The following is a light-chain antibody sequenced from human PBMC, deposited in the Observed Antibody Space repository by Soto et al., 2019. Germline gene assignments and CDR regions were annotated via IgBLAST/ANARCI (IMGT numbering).Light chain of an antibody. V-gene: IGKV3D-15*01. CDR3: QQYGSSPQT. Sequence: IVLTQSPATLSLSPGERATLSCRASQSVNIHLAWYQQKPGQAPRLLSYGASARATGIPAKFSGSGSGTEFTLTISRLEPEDFEVYYCQQYGSSPQTFGQGTKVDIK. CDR1: QSVNIH. CDR2: GAS. J-gene: IGKJ1*01.